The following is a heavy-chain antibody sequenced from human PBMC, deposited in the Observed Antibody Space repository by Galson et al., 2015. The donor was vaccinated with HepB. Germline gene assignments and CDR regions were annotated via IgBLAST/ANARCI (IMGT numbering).Heavy chain of an antibody. Sequence: SVKVSCKASGGTFSSYTISWVRQAPGQGLEWMGRIIPIHGIANYAQKFQGRVTITADKSTSTAYMELSSLKSEDTAMYYCARGQYCITGACPYYFDYWGHGIMVTVSS. CDR2: IIPIHGIA. CDR1: GGTFSSYT. CDR3: ARGQYCITGACPYYFDY. D-gene: IGHD2-8*02. V-gene: IGHV1-69*02. J-gene: IGHJ4*01.